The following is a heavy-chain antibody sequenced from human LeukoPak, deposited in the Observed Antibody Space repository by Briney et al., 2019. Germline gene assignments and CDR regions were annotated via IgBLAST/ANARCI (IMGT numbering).Heavy chain of an antibody. Sequence: GGSLRLSCAASGFTFSGSAIHWVRQASGKGLEWVGRIRSKANNYATAYPASVKGRFTISRDDSKNTAYLQMNSLKTEDTAVYYCTRHVAGTTGYYYYMDVWGKGTTVTVSS. V-gene: IGHV3-73*01. D-gene: IGHD1-7*01. CDR3: TRHVAGTTGYYYYMDV. CDR2: IRSKANNYAT. J-gene: IGHJ6*03. CDR1: GFTFSGSA.